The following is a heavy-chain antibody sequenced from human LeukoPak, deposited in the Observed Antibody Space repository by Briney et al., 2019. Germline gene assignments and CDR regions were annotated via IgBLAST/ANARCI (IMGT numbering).Heavy chain of an antibody. CDR2: ISSSSSYI. J-gene: IGHJ6*02. CDR3: ARVGCSGSYEYDYYYYGMDV. CDR1: GFTFSSHS. Sequence: GGSLTLSCAASGFTFSSHSLNWLRQAPAKGLEWVSSISSSSSYIYYAESVKGRFTISRDNAKNSLYLQMNSLRAEDTAVHYCARVGCSGSYEYDYYYYGMDVWGQGTTVTVSS. V-gene: IGHV3-21*01. D-gene: IGHD3-10*02.